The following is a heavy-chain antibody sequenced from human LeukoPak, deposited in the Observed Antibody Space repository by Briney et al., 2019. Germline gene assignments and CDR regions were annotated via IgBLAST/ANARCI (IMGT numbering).Heavy chain of an antibody. J-gene: IGHJ4*02. CDR1: GGSISSYY. V-gene: IGHV4-59*01. D-gene: IGHD5-18*01. CDR2: IYYSGST. CDR3: ARSPRGYNYGSLGGGFDY. Sequence: SETLSLTCTVSGGSISSYYWSWIRQPPGKGLEWIGYIYYSGSTNYNPSLKSRVTISVDTSKNQFSLKLSSVTAADTAVYYCARSPRGYNYGSLGGGFDYWGQETLVTVSS.